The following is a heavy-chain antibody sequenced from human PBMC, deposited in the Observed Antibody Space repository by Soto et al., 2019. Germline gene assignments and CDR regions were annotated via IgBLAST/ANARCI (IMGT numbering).Heavy chain of an antibody. Sequence: QVQLQQSGPGLVKPSQTLSLTCAISGDSVSSNSAAWNWIRQSPSRGLEWLGRTYYRSKWYNDYAVSVKSRITITPDTSKNQFSLQLNSVTPEDTAVYYCARDGPYYDSSGYYSYRKDAFDIWGQGTMVTVSS. CDR2: TYYRSKWYN. D-gene: IGHD3-22*01. J-gene: IGHJ3*02. CDR1: GDSVSSNSAA. V-gene: IGHV6-1*01. CDR3: ARDGPYYDSSGYYSYRKDAFDI.